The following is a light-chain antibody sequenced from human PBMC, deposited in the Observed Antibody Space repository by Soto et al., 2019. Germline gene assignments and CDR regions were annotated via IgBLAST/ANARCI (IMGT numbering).Light chain of an antibody. Sequence: QSALTQPRSVSGSPGQSVTLSCTGTSNDVGGYNYVSWYQQYPGKAPTLMIYDVGKRPSGVPDRFSGSKSGNTASLIIAVLQAEDEAYYYCCSYAGSYSLVFGGGTKVTVL. J-gene: IGLJ2*01. CDR2: DVG. V-gene: IGLV2-11*01. CDR3: CSYAGSYSLV. CDR1: SNDVGGYNY.